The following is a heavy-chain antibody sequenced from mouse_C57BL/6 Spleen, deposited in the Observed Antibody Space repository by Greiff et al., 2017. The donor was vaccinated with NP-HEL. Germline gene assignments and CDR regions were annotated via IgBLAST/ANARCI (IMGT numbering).Heavy chain of an antibody. V-gene: IGHV1-54*01. CDR2: INPGSGGT. CDR3: AREDYAGLFAY. J-gene: IGHJ3*01. Sequence: QVQLQQSGAELVRPGTSVKVSCKASGYAFTNYLIEWVKQRPGQGLEWIGVINPGSGGTNYNEKFKGKATLTADKSSSTAYMQLSSLTSEDSAVYFCAREDYAGLFAYWGQGTLVTVSA. CDR1: GYAFTNYL. D-gene: IGHD2-4*01.